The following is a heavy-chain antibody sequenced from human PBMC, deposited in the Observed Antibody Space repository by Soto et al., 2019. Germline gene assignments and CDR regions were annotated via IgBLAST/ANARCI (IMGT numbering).Heavy chain of an antibody. CDR3: VRERPTGLANYKGMDV. CDR1: GFTFSDHY. D-gene: IGHD1-7*01. V-gene: IGHV3-11*06. CDR2: ISSGGGYS. J-gene: IGHJ6*02. Sequence: QAQLEESGGGLVKPGGSLRLSCVASGFTFSDHYMSWIRQAPGRGLEWISYISSGGGYSYYASSVKGRFTISRANGNNSVYLQMHSPRAEDTAVYYCVRERPTGLANYKGMDVWGQGTTVTVSS.